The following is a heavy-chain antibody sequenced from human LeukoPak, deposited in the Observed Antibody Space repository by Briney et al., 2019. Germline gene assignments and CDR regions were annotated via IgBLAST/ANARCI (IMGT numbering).Heavy chain of an antibody. V-gene: IGHV3-30*03. J-gene: IGHJ5*02. CDR1: GFTFSSYG. D-gene: IGHD4-17*01. CDR3: ACGDYPSWFDH. CDR2: ISYDGSNK. Sequence: GGSLRLSCAASGFTFSSYGMHWVRQAPGKGLEGVAVISYDGSNKYYADSVKGRFTISRDNSKNTLYLQMNSLRAEDTAVYYCACGDYPSWFDHWGQGTLVTVSS.